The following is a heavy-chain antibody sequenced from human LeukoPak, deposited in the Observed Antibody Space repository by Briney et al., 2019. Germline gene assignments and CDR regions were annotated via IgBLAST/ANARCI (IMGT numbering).Heavy chain of an antibody. D-gene: IGHD1-26*01. V-gene: IGHV3-9*01. Sequence: TGGSLRLSCAASGFTFDDYAMHWVRQAPGKGLEWVSGISWNSGNIDYADSVKGRFTISRDNAKNSLYLQMNSLRAEDTAVYYCAKEGRWELPGENYFDYWGQGTLVTVSS. J-gene: IGHJ4*02. CDR1: GFTFDDYA. CDR3: AKEGRWELPGENYFDY. CDR2: ISWNSGNI.